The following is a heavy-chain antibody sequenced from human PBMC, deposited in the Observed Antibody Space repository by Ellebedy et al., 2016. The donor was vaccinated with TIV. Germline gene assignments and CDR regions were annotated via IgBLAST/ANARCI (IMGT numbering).Heavy chain of an antibody. Sequence: MPSETLSLTCTVSGDSINGHYWSWIRQLPGKGLEWIGYIYYSGNTNYNPSLKSRVTMSVDTSKNQFSLKVSSVTAADTAIYYCARGGASSKNLNFWGQGTLVTVSS. V-gene: IGHV4-59*11. CDR1: GDSINGHY. D-gene: IGHD1-7*01. CDR2: IYYSGNT. J-gene: IGHJ4*02. CDR3: ARGGASSKNLNF.